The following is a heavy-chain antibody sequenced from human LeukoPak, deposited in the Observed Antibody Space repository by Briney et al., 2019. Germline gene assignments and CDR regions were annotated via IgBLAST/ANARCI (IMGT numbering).Heavy chain of an antibody. CDR1: GYTFTSYG. CDR2: ISAYNGNT. V-gene: IGHV1-18*01. CDR3: ARTYSGYDLPDY. D-gene: IGHD5-12*01. J-gene: IGHJ4*02. Sequence: ASVKVSCKASGYTFTSYGISWVRQAPGQGLEWMGWISAYNGNTNYAQKLQGRVAMTTDTSTSTAYMELRSLRSDDTAVYYCARTYSGYDLPDYWGQGTLVTVSS.